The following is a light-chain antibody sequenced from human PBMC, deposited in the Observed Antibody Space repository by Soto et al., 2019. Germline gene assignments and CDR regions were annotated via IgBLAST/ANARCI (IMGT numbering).Light chain of an antibody. J-gene: IGLJ2*01. CDR3: SSYTRGNPVI. V-gene: IGLV2-14*01. CDR1: SSDIGGYNY. Sequence: QSALTQPASVSGSPGQSITISCTGTSSDIGGYNYVSWYQQHPRKAPKLMIYDVRSRPSGVSDRFSASKSGNTASLTITGLQAEDEADYSCSSYTRGNPVIFGGGTQLTVL. CDR2: DVR.